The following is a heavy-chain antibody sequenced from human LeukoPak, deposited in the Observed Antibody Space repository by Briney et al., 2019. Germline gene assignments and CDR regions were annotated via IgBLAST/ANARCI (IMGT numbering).Heavy chain of an antibody. CDR3: ARVSSTNWFDP. D-gene: IGHD2-2*01. J-gene: IGHJ5*02. CDR1: GFTLSSAW. V-gene: IGHV4-4*02. CDR2: INHSGST. Sequence: VKPGGSLRLSCAASGFTLSSAWMSWVRQAPGKGLEWIGEINHSGSTNYNPSLKSRVTISVDTSKNQFSLKLSSVTAADTAVYYCARVSSTNWFDPWGQGTLVTVSS.